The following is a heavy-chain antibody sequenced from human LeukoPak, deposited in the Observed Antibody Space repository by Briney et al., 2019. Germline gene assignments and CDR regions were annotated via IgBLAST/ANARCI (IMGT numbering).Heavy chain of an antibody. J-gene: IGHJ4*02. CDR3: ATYSGSYSLDY. CDR1: GFIFNNYV. D-gene: IGHD1-26*01. CDR2: ISGSGVHT. Sequence: PGGSLRLSCAASGFIFNNYVMNWVRQAPGKGLEWVSSISGSGVHTYYADSVKGRFTISRDNSKNTLYLQMNSLRAEDTAVYYCATYSGSYSLDYWGQGTLVTVSS. V-gene: IGHV3-23*01.